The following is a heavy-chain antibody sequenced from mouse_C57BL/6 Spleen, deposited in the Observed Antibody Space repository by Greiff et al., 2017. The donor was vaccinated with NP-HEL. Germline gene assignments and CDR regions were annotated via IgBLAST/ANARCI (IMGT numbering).Heavy chain of an antibody. D-gene: IGHD1-1*01. CDR3: AMITYYGSSGYAMDY. Sequence: QVQLKQPGAELVKPGASVQVSCKASGYTFTSYWMHWVKQRPGQGLEWIGRIHPSDSDTNYNQKFKGKATLTVDKSSSTAYMQLSSLTSEDSAVYYCAMITYYGSSGYAMDYWGQGTSVTVSS. CDR2: IHPSDSDT. V-gene: IGHV1-74*01. J-gene: IGHJ4*01. CDR1: GYTFTSYW.